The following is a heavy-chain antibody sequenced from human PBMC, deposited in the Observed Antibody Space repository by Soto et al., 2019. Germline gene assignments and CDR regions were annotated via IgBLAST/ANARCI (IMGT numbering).Heavy chain of an antibody. J-gene: IGHJ1*01. CDR3: AKALLGDYCGGDCAGYFQH. Sequence: QVQLVESGGGVVQPGRSLRLSCAASGFTFSSYGMHWVRQAPGKGLEWVAVISYDGSNKYYADSVKGRFTISRDNSKNTLYLQINSLRAEATAVYYCAKALLGDYCGGDCAGYFQHWGQGTLVTVSS. CDR1: GFTFSSYG. V-gene: IGHV3-30*18. CDR2: ISYDGSNK. D-gene: IGHD2-21*02.